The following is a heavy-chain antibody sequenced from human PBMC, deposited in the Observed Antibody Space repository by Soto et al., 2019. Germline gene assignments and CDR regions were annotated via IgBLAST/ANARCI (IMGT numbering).Heavy chain of an antibody. Sequence: QVQLVESGGGVVQPGRSLRLSCAASGFTFSSYGMHWVRQAPGKGLEWVAVISYDGSNKYYADSVKGRFTISRDNSKNTLYLQMNSLRAGDTAVYSCATRGGSGSYFGYWGQGTLVTVSS. CDR2: ISYDGSNK. CDR3: ATRGGSGSYFGY. CDR1: GFTFSSYG. V-gene: IGHV3-30*03. D-gene: IGHD3-10*01. J-gene: IGHJ4*02.